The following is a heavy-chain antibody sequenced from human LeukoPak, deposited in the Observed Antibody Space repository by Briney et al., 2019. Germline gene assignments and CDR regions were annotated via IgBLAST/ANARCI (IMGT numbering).Heavy chain of an antibody. CDR2: ISNSGST. Sequence: PSETLSLTCTVSGGSISSYYWSWIRQPPGKGLEWIGDISNSGSTDYNPALKSRVTISVDTSKNQFSLKLSSVTGADTAVYYCARGRTWFGELSYWGQGTLVTVSS. J-gene: IGHJ4*02. V-gene: IGHV4-59*01. CDR1: GGSISSYY. CDR3: ARGRTWFGELSY. D-gene: IGHD3-10*01.